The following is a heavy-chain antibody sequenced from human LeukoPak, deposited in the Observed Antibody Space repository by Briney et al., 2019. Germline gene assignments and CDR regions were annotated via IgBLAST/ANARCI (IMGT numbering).Heavy chain of an antibody. CDR2: IRYVVSNK. CDR1: GFTFSSYS. Sequence: LRLSLAASGFTFSSYSMHWVRQAPGKGLGGGAVIRYVVSNKYYADSVKARFPISRDHSKNTVYLQMNSLKTEDTALYYCTRLTGADVFDIWGQGTMVTVSS. D-gene: IGHD3-10*01. V-gene: IGHV3-33*01. J-gene: IGHJ3*02. CDR3: TRLTGADVFDI.